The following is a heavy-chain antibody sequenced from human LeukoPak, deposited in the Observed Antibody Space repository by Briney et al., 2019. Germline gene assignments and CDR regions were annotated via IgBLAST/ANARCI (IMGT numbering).Heavy chain of an antibody. CDR3: ASDGGQQLVGEQFDP. CDR2: IKQDGSVK. J-gene: IGHJ5*02. V-gene: IGHV3-7*01. D-gene: IGHD6-13*01. CDR1: GFTFSSYW. Sequence: GGSLRLSCAASGFTFSSYWMSWVRQAPGKGLEWVANIKQDGSVKYYVDSVKGRFTISRDNAKNSLYLQMNSLRAEDTAVYYCASDGGQQLVGEQFDPWGQGTLVTVSS.